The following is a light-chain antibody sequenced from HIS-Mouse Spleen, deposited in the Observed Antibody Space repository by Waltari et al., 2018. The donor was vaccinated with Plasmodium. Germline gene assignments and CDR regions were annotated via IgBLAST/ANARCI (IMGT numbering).Light chain of an antibody. V-gene: IGKV3-20*01. Sequence: EIVLTQSPGTLSLSPGESATLSCRASQSVSSSYLAWYQQKPGQAPRLLIYGASSRATGIPDRFSGSGSGTDFTLTISRLEPEDFAVYYCQQYGSSPWTFGQGP. CDR2: GAS. CDR1: QSVSSSY. CDR3: QQYGSSPWT. J-gene: IGKJ1*01.